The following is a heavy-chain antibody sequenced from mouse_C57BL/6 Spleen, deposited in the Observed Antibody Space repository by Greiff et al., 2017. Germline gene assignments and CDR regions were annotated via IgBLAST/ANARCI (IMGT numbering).Heavy chain of an antibody. CDR3: ARGGNYDYPAWFAY. V-gene: IGHV1-47*01. CDR2: FHPYNDDT. CDR1: GYTFTTYP. Sequence: VMLVESGAELVKPGASVKMSCKASGYTFTTYPIEWMKQNHGKSLEWIGNFHPYNDDTKYNEKFKGKATLTVEKSSSTVYLELSRLTSDDSAVYYCARGGNYDYPAWFAYWGQGTLVTVSA. D-gene: IGHD2-4*01. J-gene: IGHJ3*01.